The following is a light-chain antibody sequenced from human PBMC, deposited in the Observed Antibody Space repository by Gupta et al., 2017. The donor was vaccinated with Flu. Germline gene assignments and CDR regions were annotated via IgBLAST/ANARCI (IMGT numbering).Light chain of an antibody. Sequence: QSAPTPPASVFGPPGQSITISYTGISSDVGGYDDVSWYQQHPGKAPKLMIYALTNRPSGVANRVSGSKSGNTASLTISRLQAEDEAEYYCSAYITTTLDVAFGGGTKLTVL. CDR3: SAYITTTLDVA. CDR2: ALT. V-gene: IGLV2-14*03. CDR1: SSDVGGYDD. J-gene: IGLJ2*01.